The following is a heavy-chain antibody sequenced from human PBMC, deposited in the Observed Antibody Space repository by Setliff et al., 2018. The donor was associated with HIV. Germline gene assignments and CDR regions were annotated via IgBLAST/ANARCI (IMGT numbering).Heavy chain of an antibody. J-gene: IGHJ4*02. CDR3: GRQVPVPGVAVTPIDY. Sequence: SETLSLTCTVSGGSISSYYWTWLRQFPGKGLEWIGFIFYTGSTTYNPSLNSRVTKSVDTSKNQFSLKVTSVTAADTAVYYCGRQVPVPGVAVTPIDYWGQGTLVTVSS. CDR2: IFYTGST. V-gene: IGHV4-59*08. D-gene: IGHD3-22*01. CDR1: GGSISSYY.